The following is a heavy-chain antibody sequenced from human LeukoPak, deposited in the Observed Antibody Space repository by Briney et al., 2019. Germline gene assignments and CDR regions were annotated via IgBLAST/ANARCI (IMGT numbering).Heavy chain of an antibody. CDR3: ARDVDTIFGVVIILGYFDY. CDR1: GFTFSSYA. V-gene: IGHV3-30-3*01. J-gene: IGHJ4*02. CDR2: ISYDGSNK. D-gene: IGHD3-3*01. Sequence: GGSLRLSCAASGFTFSSYAMHWVRQAPGKGLEWVAVISYDGSNKYYADSVKGRFTISRDNSKNTLYLQMNSLRAEDTAVCYCARDVDTIFGVVIILGYFDYWGQGTLVTVSS.